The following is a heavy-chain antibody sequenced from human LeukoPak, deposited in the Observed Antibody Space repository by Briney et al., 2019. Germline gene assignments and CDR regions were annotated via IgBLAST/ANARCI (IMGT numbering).Heavy chain of an antibody. D-gene: IGHD2-2*01. CDR3: AKRSPRDIVVVPAALGYGMDV. CDR1: GFTFSSYA. V-gene: IGHV3-23*01. CDR2: ISGSGGST. Sequence: GGSLRLSCAASGFTFSSYAMSWVRQAPGKGLEWVSAISGSGGSTYYADFVKGRFTISRDNSKNTLYLQMNSLRAEDTAVYYCAKRSPRDIVVVPAALGYGMDVWGQGTTVTVSS. J-gene: IGHJ6*02.